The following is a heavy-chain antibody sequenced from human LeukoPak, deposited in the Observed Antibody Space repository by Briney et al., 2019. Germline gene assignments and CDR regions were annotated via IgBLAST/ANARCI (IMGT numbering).Heavy chain of an antibody. CDR2: ISSSGSTI. D-gene: IGHD3-22*01. V-gene: IGHV3-11*04. Sequence: GGSLRLSCAASGFTFSDYYMSWIRQAPGKGLEWVSYISSSGSTIYYADSVKGRFTISRDNAKNSLYLQMNSLRAEDTAVYYCARERYYYDSSGYYYGGYDAFDIWGQGTMVTVSS. CDR1: GFTFSDYY. J-gene: IGHJ3*02. CDR3: ARERYYYDSSGYYYGGYDAFDI.